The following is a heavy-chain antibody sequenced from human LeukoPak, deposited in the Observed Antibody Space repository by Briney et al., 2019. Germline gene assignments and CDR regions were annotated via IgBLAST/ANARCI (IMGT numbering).Heavy chain of an antibody. J-gene: IGHJ4*02. V-gene: IGHV3-66*02. D-gene: IGHD3-3*01. CDR3: ARETTIFGVVIDY. Sequence: PGGSLRLSCAASGFTVSSNYMSWVRQAPGKGLEWVSVIYSGGSTYYADSVKGRFTISRDNSKNTLYLHMNSLRAEDTAVYYCARETTIFGVVIDYWGQGTLVTVSS. CDR1: GFTVSSNY. CDR2: IYSGGST.